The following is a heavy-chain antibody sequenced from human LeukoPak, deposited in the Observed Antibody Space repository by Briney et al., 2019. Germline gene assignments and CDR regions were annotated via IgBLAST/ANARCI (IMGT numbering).Heavy chain of an antibody. J-gene: IGHJ5*02. D-gene: IGHD6-13*01. Sequence: ASVKISCKASGYTFTSYGISWVRQAPGQGLEWMGWISAYNGNTNYAQKLQGRVTMTTDTSTSTAYMELRSLRSDDTAVYYCARVPAAGIDNWCDPWGQGTLVTVSS. V-gene: IGHV1-18*01. CDR1: GYTFTSYG. CDR3: ARVPAAGIDNWCDP. CDR2: ISAYNGNT.